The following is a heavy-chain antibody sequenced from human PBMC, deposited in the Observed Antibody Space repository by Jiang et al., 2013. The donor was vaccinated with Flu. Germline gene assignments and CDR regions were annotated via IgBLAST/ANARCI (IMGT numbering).Heavy chain of an antibody. CDR3: ARDRYYYGSGSYYLHDF. V-gene: IGHV3-33*01. CDR1: GFSFSNYG. D-gene: IGHD3-10*01. CDR2: IWYDGSRK. J-gene: IGHJ4*02. Sequence: RSLRLSCAASGFSFSNYGMHWVRQAPGKGLEWVAVIWYDGSRKYYADSVKGRFTISRDNSKSTLHLEMNSLKVDDTAVYFCARDRYYYGSGSYYLHDFWGQGTLVTVSS.